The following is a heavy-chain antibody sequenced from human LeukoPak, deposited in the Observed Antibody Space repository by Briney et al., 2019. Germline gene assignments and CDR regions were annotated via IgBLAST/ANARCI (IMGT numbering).Heavy chain of an antibody. CDR3: ARGCSGGSCYEHPEPFDY. CDR1: GFTFSSYG. CDR2: IRYDGSNK. Sequence: GGSLRLSCAASGFTFSSYGMHWVRQAPGKGLEWVAFIRYDGSNKYYADSVKGRFTISRDNAKNSLYLQMNSLRAEDTALYYCARGCSGGSCYEHPEPFDYWGQGTLVTVSS. V-gene: IGHV3-30*02. D-gene: IGHD2-15*01. J-gene: IGHJ4*02.